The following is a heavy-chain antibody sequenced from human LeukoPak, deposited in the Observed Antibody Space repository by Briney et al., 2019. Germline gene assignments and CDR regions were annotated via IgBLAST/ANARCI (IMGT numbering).Heavy chain of an antibody. CDR3: ARHGIVGARFDY. V-gene: IGHV4-39*01. J-gene: IGHJ4*02. Sequence: SETLSLTCTVSGGSISSSSYYWGWIRQPPGKGLEWIGSIYYSGSTYYNPSLKSRVTISVDTSKNQFSLKLSSVTAADTAVYYCARHGIVGARFDYWGQGTLVTVSS. D-gene: IGHD1-26*01. CDR2: IYYSGST. CDR1: GGSISSSSYY.